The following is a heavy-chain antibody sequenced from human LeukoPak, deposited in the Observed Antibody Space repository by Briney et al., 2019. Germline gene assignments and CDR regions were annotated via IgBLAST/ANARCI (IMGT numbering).Heavy chain of an antibody. D-gene: IGHD3-10*01. Sequence: GGSLRLSCAASGFTFYSYWMHWVRQAPGKGLVWVSCINGDGSTSNYADSVKGRFTISRDNAKNTLYLQMNSLRAEDTAVYYCARDQRTLTMVRGVIFYWGQGTLVTVSS. CDR3: ARDQRTLTMVRGVIFY. CDR2: INGDGSTS. CDR1: GFTFYSYW. J-gene: IGHJ4*02. V-gene: IGHV3-74*01.